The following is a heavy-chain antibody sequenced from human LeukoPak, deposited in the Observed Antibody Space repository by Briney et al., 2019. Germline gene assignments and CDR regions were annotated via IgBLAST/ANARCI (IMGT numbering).Heavy chain of an antibody. V-gene: IGHV3-48*01. D-gene: IGHD1-7*01. Sequence: GGSLRLSCAASGFTFSRYSMNWVRQAPGKGLEWISYISSSSTTIYYADSVKGRFTISRDNAKNSLYPQMNSLRAEDTAVYYCPLELGEGFDYWGQGTLVTVSS. J-gene: IGHJ4*02. CDR1: GFTFSRYS. CDR2: ISSSSTTI. CDR3: PLELGEGFDY.